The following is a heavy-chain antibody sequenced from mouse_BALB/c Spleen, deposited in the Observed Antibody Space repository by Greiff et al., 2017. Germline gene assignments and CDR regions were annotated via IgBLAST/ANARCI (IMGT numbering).Heavy chain of an antibody. V-gene: IGHV3-2*02. D-gene: IGHD2-10*02. Sequence: EVQRVESGPGLVKPSQSLSLTCTVTGYSITSDYAWNWIRQFPGNKLEWMGYISYSGSTSYNPSLKSRISITRDTSKNQFFLQLNSVTTEDTATYYCARLVSWYFDVWGAGTTVTVSS. CDR2: ISYSGST. CDR1: GYSITSDYA. CDR3: ARLVSWYFDV. J-gene: IGHJ1*01.